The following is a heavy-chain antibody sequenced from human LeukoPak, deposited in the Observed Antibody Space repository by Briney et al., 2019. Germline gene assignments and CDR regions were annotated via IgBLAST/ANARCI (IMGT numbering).Heavy chain of an antibody. D-gene: IGHD2-15*01. CDR2: IYTSGST. Sequence: PSGTLSLTCAVSGGSISSGSYYWSWIRQPAGKGLEWIGRIYTSGSTNYNPSLKSRVTISVDTSKNQFSLKLSSVTAADTAVYYCARVASGRAIDYWGQGTLVTVSS. V-gene: IGHV4-61*02. CDR1: GGSISSGSYY. CDR3: ARVASGRAIDY. J-gene: IGHJ4*02.